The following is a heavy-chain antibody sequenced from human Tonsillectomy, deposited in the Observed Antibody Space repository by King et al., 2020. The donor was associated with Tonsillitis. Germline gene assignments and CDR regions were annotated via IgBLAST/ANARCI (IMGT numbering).Heavy chain of an antibody. V-gene: IGHV4-34*01. J-gene: IGHJ3*02. Sequence: VQLQQWGAGLLKPSETLSLTCAVYGGSFNDYYWTWIRQPPGKGLEWIGEIKHSVSTHYNPSPQSRVTMSADTSKNQFSLKLNSVTAADTAVYYCAREEGSGGVFDIWGQGKMVTVSS. CDR3: AREEGSGGVFDI. D-gene: IGHD3-10*01. CDR1: GGSFNDYY. CDR2: IKHSVST.